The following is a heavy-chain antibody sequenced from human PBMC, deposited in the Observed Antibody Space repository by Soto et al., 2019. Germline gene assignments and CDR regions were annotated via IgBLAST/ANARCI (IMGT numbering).Heavy chain of an antibody. CDR1: GGSISSGGYY. V-gene: IGHV4-31*03. D-gene: IGHD3-10*01. CDR3: ARSEMLGSGSGSYYNENIFDY. CDR2: IYYSGST. Sequence: PSETLSLTCTVSGGSISSGGYYWSWIRQHPGKGLEWIGYIYYSGSTYYNPSLKSRVTISVDTSKNQFSLKLSSVTAADTAVYYCARSEMLGSGSGSYYNENIFDYWGQGTLVTVSS. J-gene: IGHJ4*02.